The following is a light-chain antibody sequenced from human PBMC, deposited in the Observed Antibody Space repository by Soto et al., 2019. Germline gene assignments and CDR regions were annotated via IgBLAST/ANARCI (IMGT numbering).Light chain of an antibody. CDR1: SSAVGGYNY. CDR3: SSYTSSSTLP. J-gene: IGLJ1*01. CDR2: DVS. V-gene: IGLV2-14*01. Sequence: QSVLTQPASVSGSPGQSITISCTGTSSAVGGYNYVSWYQQHPGKAPKLMIYDVSIRPSGFSNRFSGSKFGNTASLTISGLQAEDEADYYCSSYTSSSTLPFGTGTKVTVL.